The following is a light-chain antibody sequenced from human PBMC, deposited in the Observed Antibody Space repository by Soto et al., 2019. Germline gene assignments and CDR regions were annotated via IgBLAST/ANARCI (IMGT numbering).Light chain of an antibody. CDR3: QQTYSTLPIT. CDR1: QSISSY. J-gene: IGKJ5*01. CDR2: DAS. Sequence: DIQMTQSPSSLSASVGDRVTITCRASQSISSYLNWYQQKPGKAPQVLIYDASSLQSGVPSRFSGSGSGTDVTLTISSLQPEDFAAYYCQQTYSTLPITFGQGTRLEIK. V-gene: IGKV1-39*01.